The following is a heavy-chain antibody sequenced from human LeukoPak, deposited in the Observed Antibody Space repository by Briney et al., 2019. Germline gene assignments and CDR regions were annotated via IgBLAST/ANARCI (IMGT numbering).Heavy chain of an antibody. CDR2: ISYDGSNK. J-gene: IGHJ6*02. D-gene: IGHD3-3*01. V-gene: IGHV3-30*04. CDR1: GFTFSSYA. CDR3: ARVPCAYYDFWSGYHTHYYYYGMDV. Sequence: GGSLRLSCAASGFTFSSYAMHWVRQAPGKGLEWVAVISYDGSNKYYADSMKGRFTISRDNSKYTLYLQMNSLRAEDTAVYYCARVPCAYYDFWSGYHTHYYYYGMDVWGQGTTVAVSS.